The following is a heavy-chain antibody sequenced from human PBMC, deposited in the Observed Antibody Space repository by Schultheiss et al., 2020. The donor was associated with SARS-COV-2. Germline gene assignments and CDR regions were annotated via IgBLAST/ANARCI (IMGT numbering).Heavy chain of an antibody. CDR3: ARDVNVRRCSGGSCYLYGMDV. CDR1: GGSISSGGYS. D-gene: IGHD2-15*01. V-gene: IGHV4-39*02. CDR2: IYYSGST. J-gene: IGHJ6*02. Sequence: SETLSLTCAVSGGSISSGGYSWSWIRQPPGKGLEWIGSIYYSGSTYYNPSLKSRVTISVDTSKNQFSLKLSSVTAADTAVYYCARDVNVRRCSGGSCYLYGMDVWGQGTTVTVSS.